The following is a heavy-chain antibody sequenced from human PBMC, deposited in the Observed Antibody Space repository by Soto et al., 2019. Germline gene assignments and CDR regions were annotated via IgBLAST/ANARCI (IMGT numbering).Heavy chain of an antibody. D-gene: IGHD4-17*01. Sequence: PGGSLRLSCSGTGFTFDSYAVHWVRQAPGKGLEWVAFISYGGNNADYADSVRGRFTISRDNSKNTVLLQMKSLRAGDTAVYYCARDRRSYGETYYYGLDVWGRGTWVTVSS. CDR1: GFTFDSYA. J-gene: IGHJ6*02. CDR2: ISYGGNNA. V-gene: IGHV3-30-3*01. CDR3: ARDRRSYGETYYYGLDV.